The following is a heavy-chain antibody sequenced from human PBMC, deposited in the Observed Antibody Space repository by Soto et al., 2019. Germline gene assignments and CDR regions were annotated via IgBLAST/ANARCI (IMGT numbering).Heavy chain of an antibody. CDR1: GFTFSSYS. J-gene: IGHJ4*02. CDR3: ALRAGPL. D-gene: IGHD6-13*01. V-gene: IGHV3-7*01. CDR2: INQDGREK. Sequence: HPGGSLRLSCAASGFTFSSYSMNWVRQAPGKGLEWVANINQDGREKYYVDSVKGRFTISRDNSKNTLYLQMNSLRAEDTAVYYCALRAGPLGGQGTLVTVSS.